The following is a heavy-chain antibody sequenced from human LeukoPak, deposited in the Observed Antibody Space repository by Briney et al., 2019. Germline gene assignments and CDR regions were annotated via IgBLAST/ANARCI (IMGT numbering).Heavy chain of an antibody. Sequence: SETLSLTCSVSGDSVSRSDSYWDWIRQPPGKGLEWIGTIYYSGRTYYSPSLKSRVTMSVDPSNNEFSLNLRSVTAADTALYYCARRRYYDGSGYLEWGQGTLLSVSS. D-gene: IGHD3-22*01. CDR2: IYYSGRT. CDR1: GDSVSRSDSY. J-gene: IGHJ1*01. CDR3: ARRRYYDGSGYLE. V-gene: IGHV4-39*01.